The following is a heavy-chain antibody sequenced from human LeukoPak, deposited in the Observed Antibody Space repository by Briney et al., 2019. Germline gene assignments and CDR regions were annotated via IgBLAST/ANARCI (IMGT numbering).Heavy chain of an antibody. CDR3: ARDPNCSSASCYWSGWYFDL. J-gene: IGHJ2*01. CDR2: ISSSGSTI. CDR1: GFTFSSYE. Sequence: GGSLRLSCAASGFTFSSYEMNWVRQAPGKGLEWVSYISSSGSTIYYADSVKGRFTISRDNAKNSLYLQMNSLRAEDTAVYYCARDPNCSSASCYWSGWYFDLWGRGTLVTVSS. V-gene: IGHV3-48*03. D-gene: IGHD2-2*01.